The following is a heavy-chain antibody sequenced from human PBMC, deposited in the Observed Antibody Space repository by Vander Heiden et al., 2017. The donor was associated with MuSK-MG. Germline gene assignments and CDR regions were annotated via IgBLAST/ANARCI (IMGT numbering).Heavy chain of an antibody. CDR1: GFTFSINA. CDR2: ITAGGDNT. Sequence: EVQLLESGGGLVQPGGSLRLSCAASGFTFSINAMTWVRQAPGKGLEWVSVITAGGDNTYYTDSVKGRFTISRDNSKNTLYLQMTSLRAEDTAVYYCAKNNWGYSDYWGQGTLVTVSS. CDR3: AKNNWGYSDY. J-gene: IGHJ4*02. D-gene: IGHD7-27*01. V-gene: IGHV3-23*01.